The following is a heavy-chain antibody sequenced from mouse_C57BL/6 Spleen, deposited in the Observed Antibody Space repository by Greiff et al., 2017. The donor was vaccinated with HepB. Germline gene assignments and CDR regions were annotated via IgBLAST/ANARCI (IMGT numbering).Heavy chain of an antibody. J-gene: IGHJ1*03. CDR3: ARDYYSNYWYFDV. V-gene: IGHV1-61*01. D-gene: IGHD2-5*01. Sequence: VQLQQPGAELVRPGSSVKLSCKASGYTFTSYWMDWVKQRPGQGLEWIGNIYPYDSETHYNQKFKDKATLTVDKSSSTAYMQLSSLTSEDSAVYYCARDYYSNYWYFDVWGTGTTVTVSS. CDR1: GYTFTSYW. CDR2: IYPYDSET.